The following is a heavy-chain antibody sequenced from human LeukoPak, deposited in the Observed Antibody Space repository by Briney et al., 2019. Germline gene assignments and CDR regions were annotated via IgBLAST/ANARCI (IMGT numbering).Heavy chain of an antibody. V-gene: IGHV4-61*02. CDR1: SGSISSGNYY. J-gene: IGHJ4*02. Sequence: SETLSLTCTVSSGSISSGNYYWSWIRQPAGKGLEWIGRIHTSGSTKYNPSLKSRVTILVDTSKNQFSLKLSSVTAADTAVYYCARDYLSGDFDYWGQGTLVTVSS. D-gene: IGHD1-26*01. CDR2: IHTSGST. CDR3: ARDYLSGDFDY.